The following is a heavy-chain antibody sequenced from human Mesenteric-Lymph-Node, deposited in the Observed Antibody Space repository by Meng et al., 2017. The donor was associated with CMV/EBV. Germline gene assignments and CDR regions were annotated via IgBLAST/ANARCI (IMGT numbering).Heavy chain of an antibody. Sequence: GGSLRLSCAASGFTLDGYAMHWVRQAPGKGLEWVSGISWNSGSIGYADSVKGRFTISRDNAKNSLYLQMNSLRAEDTALYYCAKDKVGDFWSAFSVYYFAMDVWGQGTTVTVSS. CDR3: AKDKVGDFWSAFSVYYFAMDV. V-gene: IGHV3-9*01. J-gene: IGHJ6*02. CDR2: ISWNSGSI. CDR1: GFTLDGYA. D-gene: IGHD3-3*01.